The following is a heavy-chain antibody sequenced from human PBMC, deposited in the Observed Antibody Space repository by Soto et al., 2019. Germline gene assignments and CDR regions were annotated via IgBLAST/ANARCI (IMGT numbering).Heavy chain of an antibody. V-gene: IGHV1-18*04. CDR2: ISAYNGNT. Sequence: ASVKVSGKASGYTFTSYGISWVRQAPGQGLEWMGWISAYNGNTNYAQKLQGRVTMTTDTSTSTAYMELRSLRSDDTAVYYCARGSRIAAAGTLIDYWGQGTLVTVSS. CDR1: GYTFTSYG. J-gene: IGHJ4*02. CDR3: ARGSRIAAAGTLIDY. D-gene: IGHD6-13*01.